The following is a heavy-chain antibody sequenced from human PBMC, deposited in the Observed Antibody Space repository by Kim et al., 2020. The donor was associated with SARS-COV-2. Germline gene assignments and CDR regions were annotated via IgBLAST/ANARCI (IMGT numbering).Heavy chain of an antibody. CDR3: AKEPRGSGCYMLYYYYGMDV. D-gene: IGHD3-10*01. CDR1: GFTFSSYG. Sequence: GGSLRLSCAAYGFTFSSYGMHWVRQAPGKGLEWVAVIWYDGSNKYYAAPVKGRFTISRDNYKNTLYMQMNSRSAEDTAVYYCAKEPRGSGCYMLYYYYGMDVWGQRTTVTVSS. V-gene: IGHV3-33*06. CDR2: IWYDGSNK. J-gene: IGHJ6*02.